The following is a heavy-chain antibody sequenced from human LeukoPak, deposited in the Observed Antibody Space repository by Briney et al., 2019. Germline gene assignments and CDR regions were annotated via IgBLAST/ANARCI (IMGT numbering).Heavy chain of an antibody. CDR1: GGSISSYY. CDR2: FFYSGSS. J-gene: IGHJ3*02. D-gene: IGHD6-19*01. V-gene: IGHV4-59*13. Sequence: SETLSLTCTVSGGSISSYYWNWIRQPPGKGLEWIGYFFYSGSSNYNPSLKSRVTISVDTSKNQVSLNLSSVTAGDTAVYYCARLQLQWLGDAFDIWGQGTMVTVSS. CDR3: ARLQLQWLGDAFDI.